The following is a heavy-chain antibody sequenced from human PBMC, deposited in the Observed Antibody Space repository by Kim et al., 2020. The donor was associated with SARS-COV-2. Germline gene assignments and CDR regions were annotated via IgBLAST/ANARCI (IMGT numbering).Heavy chain of an antibody. J-gene: IGHJ5*02. Sequence: ASVKVSCKVSGYSLSELAMHWVRQAPGKGLEWMGGFDREDGETKYARNFQGRVTMTEDTSTDTAYMALDSLRYEDTAVYYCAGVLKQIIEGGWFDPWGQGTLVTVAS. CDR3: AGVLKQIIEGGWFDP. D-gene: IGHD2-8*01. V-gene: IGHV1-24*01. CDR2: FDREDGET. CDR1: GYSLSELA.